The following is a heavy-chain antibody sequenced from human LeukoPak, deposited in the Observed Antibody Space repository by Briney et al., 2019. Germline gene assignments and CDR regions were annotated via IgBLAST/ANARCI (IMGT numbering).Heavy chain of an antibody. CDR3: ARAIYHPYYYYYGMDV. V-gene: IGHV3-33*08. CDR2: IWYDGSNK. Sequence: GGSLRLSCAASGFTFSSYAMHWVRQAPGKGLEWVAVIWYDGSNKYYADSVKGRFTISRDNSKNTLYLQMNSLRAEDTAVYYCARAIYHPYYYYYGMDVWGQGTTVTVSS. D-gene: IGHD2/OR15-2a*01. CDR1: GFTFSSYA. J-gene: IGHJ6*02.